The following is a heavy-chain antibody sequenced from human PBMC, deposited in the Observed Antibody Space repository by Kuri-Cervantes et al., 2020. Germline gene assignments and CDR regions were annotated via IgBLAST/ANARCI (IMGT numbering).Heavy chain of an antibody. CDR2: ISSSGSYI. J-gene: IGHJ4*02. Sequence: GESLKISCTTSGFTFGDHAMSWFRQAPGKGLEWVSSISSSGSYIFYADSVKGRFTISRDNARNSLYLQMNSLRAEDTAVYYCARVAGGATLNAAYWGQGTLVTVSS. D-gene: IGHD1-26*01. V-gene: IGHV3-21*03. CDR1: GFTFGDHA. CDR3: ARVAGGATLNAAY.